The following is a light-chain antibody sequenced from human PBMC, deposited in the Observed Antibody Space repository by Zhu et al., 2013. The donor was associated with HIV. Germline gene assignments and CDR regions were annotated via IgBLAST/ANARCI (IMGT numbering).Light chain of an antibody. V-gene: IGKV1-17*01. CDR3: QQSYSTFTWT. CDR1: QDIRNH. CDR2: LAS. J-gene: IGKJ1*01. Sequence: DIQMTQSPSSLSASVGDRVTITCRASQDIRNHLGWYQQKPGKAPRRLIYLASTLQSGVPSRFSGSGSGTDFTLTISSLQPEDFATYYCQQSYSTFTWTFGQGTRVEIK.